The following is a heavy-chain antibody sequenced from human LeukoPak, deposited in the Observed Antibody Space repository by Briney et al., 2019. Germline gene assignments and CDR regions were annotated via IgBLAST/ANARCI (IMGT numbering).Heavy chain of an antibody. CDR2: MSSGGSTI. Sequence: GGSLRLSCTASGFTFSAYYMNWIRQAPGKGLEWVSYMSSGGSTIYYADSVKGRFTISRDNGKNSLYLQMNSLRAEDTALYYCATAPQTYRYLGYWGQGTLVTVSS. D-gene: IGHD3-16*02. CDR3: ATAPQTYRYLGY. V-gene: IGHV3-11*04. CDR1: GFTFSAYY. J-gene: IGHJ4*02.